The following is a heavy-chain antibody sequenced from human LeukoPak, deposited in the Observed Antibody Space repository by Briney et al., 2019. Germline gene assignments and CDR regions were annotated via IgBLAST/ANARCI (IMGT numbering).Heavy chain of an antibody. Sequence: ASLKVTCKVSGYTLTELSMHWVRQAPGKGLEWMGGFDPEDGETIYAQKFQGRVTMTRDTSISTAYMELSRLRSDDTAVYYCARTLGVVGANFDYWGQGTLVTVSS. CDR1: GYTLTELS. V-gene: IGHV1-24*01. CDR2: FDPEDGET. J-gene: IGHJ4*02. CDR3: ARTLGVVGANFDY. D-gene: IGHD1-26*01.